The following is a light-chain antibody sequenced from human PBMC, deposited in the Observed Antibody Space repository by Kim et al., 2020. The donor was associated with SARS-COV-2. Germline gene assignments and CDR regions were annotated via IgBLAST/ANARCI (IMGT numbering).Light chain of an antibody. CDR2: EGS. J-gene: IGLJ2*01. V-gene: IGLV2-23*01. CDR1: SSDVGSYNL. CDR3: CSYAGISTHVV. Sequence: QSALTQPASVSGSPGQSITISCTGTSSDVGSYNLVSWYQQHPGKAPKLMIYEGSKRPSGVSNRFSGSKSGNTASLTISGLQAEDEADYYCCSYAGISTHVVFGGGTQLTVL.